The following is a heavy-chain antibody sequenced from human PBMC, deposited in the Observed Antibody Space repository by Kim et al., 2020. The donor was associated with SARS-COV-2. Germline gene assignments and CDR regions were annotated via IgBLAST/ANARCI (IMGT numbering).Heavy chain of an antibody. CDR1: GFTFSSYA. D-gene: IGHD2-21*01. J-gene: IGHJ4*02. Sequence: GGSLRLSCVASGFTFSSYALSWVRQAPGKGLEWVSDISGSGTNTYYADSVKGRSTISRDTSIKTLYLQMNRLGADTTAVYYSVKDLSAIRVVNWSQGTRV. CDR2: ISGSGTNT. CDR3: VKDLSAIRVVN. V-gene: IGHV3-23*01.